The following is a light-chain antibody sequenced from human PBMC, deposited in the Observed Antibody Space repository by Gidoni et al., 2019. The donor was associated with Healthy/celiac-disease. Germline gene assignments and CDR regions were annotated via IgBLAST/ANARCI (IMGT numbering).Light chain of an antibody. CDR2: WAS. Sequence: DIVMTQSPDSLAVSLGERATINCKSSQSVLYSSNNKNYLAWYQQNPGQPPKLLIYWASTRESGVPDRFSGSGSGTDFTLTISSLQAEDVAVYYCQQYYSTPETFGQXTKVEIK. J-gene: IGKJ1*01. V-gene: IGKV4-1*01. CDR1: QSVLYSSNNKNY. CDR3: QQYYSTPET.